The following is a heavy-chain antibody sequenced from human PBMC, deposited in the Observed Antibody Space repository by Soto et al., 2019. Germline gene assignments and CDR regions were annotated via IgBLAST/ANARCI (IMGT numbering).Heavy chain of an antibody. Sequence: SETLSLTCAVSGYSISSGDYWGWIRQPPGKGLEWIGSIYHSGSTYYTPSLKSRVTISVDTSKNQFSLKLSSVTAADTAVYYCARESRDTVTTNWFDPWGQGTLVTVS. J-gene: IGHJ5*02. V-gene: IGHV4-38-2*02. CDR2: IYHSGST. D-gene: IGHD4-4*01. CDR1: GYSISSGDY. CDR3: ARESRDTVTTNWFDP.